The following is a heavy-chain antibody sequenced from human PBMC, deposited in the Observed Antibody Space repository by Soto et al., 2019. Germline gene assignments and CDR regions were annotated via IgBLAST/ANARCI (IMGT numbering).Heavy chain of an antibody. CDR1: GGSVSSGSYY. J-gene: IGHJ4*02. CDR2: IYYSGST. D-gene: IGHD3-10*01. CDR3: ARGPSIRVSMAYDY. Sequence: QVQLQESGPGLVKPSETLSLTCTVSGGSVSSGSYYWSWIRQPPGKGLEWIGYIYYSGSTNYNPSLKSRVTLSVDTSKNRFSLKLSSVTAADTAVYYCARGPSIRVSMAYDYWGQGTLVTVSS. V-gene: IGHV4-61*01.